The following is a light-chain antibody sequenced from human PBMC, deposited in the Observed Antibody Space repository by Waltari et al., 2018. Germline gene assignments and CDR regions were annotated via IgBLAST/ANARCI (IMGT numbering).Light chain of an antibody. CDR2: TTS. Sequence: DIQMTQSPSSLSASVGDRVTITCRASQSISSYLNWFHQKPGKAPNLLIYTTSSLQSGVPSRFSGSGSGTDFTLTISSLQPEDFVTFYCQQTYSTPYTFGQGTKLEIK. V-gene: IGKV1-39*01. CDR3: QQTYSTPYT. J-gene: IGKJ2*01. CDR1: QSISSY.